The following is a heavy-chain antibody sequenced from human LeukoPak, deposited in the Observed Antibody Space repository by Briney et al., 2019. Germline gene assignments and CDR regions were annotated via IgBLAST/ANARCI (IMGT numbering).Heavy chain of an antibody. CDR2: IRSKTDGGTI. CDR1: GFTFSNAW. Sequence: GGSLRLSCAASGFTFSNAWMAWVRQAPGKGLEWVGRIRSKTDGGTIDYAAPVKDRFTISRDDSKNTLYLQMNSLEIEDTAVYFCTTDRTMKGYWGQGTLVTVST. CDR3: TTDRTMKGY. J-gene: IGHJ4*02. D-gene: IGHD3-22*01. V-gene: IGHV3-15*01.